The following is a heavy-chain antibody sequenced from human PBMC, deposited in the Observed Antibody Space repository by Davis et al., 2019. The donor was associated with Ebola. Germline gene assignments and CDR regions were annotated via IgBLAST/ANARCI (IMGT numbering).Heavy chain of an antibody. CDR2: IYSGGST. Sequence: GESLKISCSASGFTFSDYYLRWIRQAPGKGLEWVSVIYSGGSTYYADSVKGRFTISRDNSKNTLYLQMNSLRAEDTAVYYCARVANGYSGDYRFDYWGQGTLVTVSS. CDR1: GFTFSDYY. D-gene: IGHD4-17*01. J-gene: IGHJ4*02. V-gene: IGHV3-53*01. CDR3: ARVANGYSGDYRFDY.